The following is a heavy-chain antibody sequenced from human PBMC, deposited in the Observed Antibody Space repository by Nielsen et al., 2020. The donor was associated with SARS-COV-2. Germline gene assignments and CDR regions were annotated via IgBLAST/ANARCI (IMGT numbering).Heavy chain of an antibody. J-gene: IGHJ6*03. V-gene: IGHV3-30*18. Sequence: GGSLRLSCAASGFTFSSYGMHWVRQAPGKGLEWVAVISYGGSNKYYADSVKGRFTISRDNSKNTLYLQMNSLRAEDTAVYYCAKDFSYYYYYMDVWGKGTTVTVSS. CDR3: AKDFSYYYYYMDV. CDR2: ISYGGSNK. CDR1: GFTFSSYG.